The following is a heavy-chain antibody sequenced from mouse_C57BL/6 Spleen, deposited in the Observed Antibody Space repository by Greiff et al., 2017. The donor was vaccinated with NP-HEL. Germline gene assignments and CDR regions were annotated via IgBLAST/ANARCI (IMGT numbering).Heavy chain of an antibody. Sequence: QVQLQQPGAELVRPGSSVKLSCKASGYTFTSYWMHWVKQRPRQGLEWIGNIDPSDSETHYNQKFKDKATLTVDKSSSTAYMQLSSLTSEDSAVYYCARGGYGSRNAMDYWGQGTSVTVSS. J-gene: IGHJ4*01. V-gene: IGHV1-52*01. CDR1: GYTFTSYW. CDR2: IDPSDSET. CDR3: ARGGYGSRNAMDY. D-gene: IGHD1-1*01.